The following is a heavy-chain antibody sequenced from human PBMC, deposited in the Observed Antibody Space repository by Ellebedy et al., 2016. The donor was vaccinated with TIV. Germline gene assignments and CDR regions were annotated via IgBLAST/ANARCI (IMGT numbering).Heavy chain of an antibody. CDR3: ARDPVGVGPAFDV. V-gene: IGHV3-23*01. J-gene: IGHJ3*01. CDR1: GFTFSNYA. CDR2: ISTGGAT. Sequence: GESLKISCAASGFTFSNYAMGWVRQAPGEGLEWVSTISTGGATYYADSVKGRFTIPRDNSKDTLFLQMNSLRAEDTAIYFCARDPVGVGPAFDVWGQGTMVTVSS. D-gene: IGHD4-23*01.